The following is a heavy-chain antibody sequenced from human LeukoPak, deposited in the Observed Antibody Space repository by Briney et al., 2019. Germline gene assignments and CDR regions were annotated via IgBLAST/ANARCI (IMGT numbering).Heavy chain of an antibody. CDR3: ARFYHDTSGPSNWFDP. J-gene: IGHJ5*02. CDR1: GSSISSDSDW. CDR2: MNYRRNS. D-gene: IGHD3-22*01. Sequence: KPSETLSLTCIVSGSSISSDSDWWGWIRQPPGKGLEWIGYMNYRRNSYYNSSLKSRVTISVDTSKNQFSLKLNSVTAADTAVYYCARFYHDTSGPSNWFDPWGQGTLVTVHS. V-gene: IGHV4-39*01.